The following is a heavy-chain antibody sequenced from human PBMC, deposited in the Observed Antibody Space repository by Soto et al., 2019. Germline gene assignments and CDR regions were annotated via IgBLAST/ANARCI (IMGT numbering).Heavy chain of an antibody. D-gene: IGHD3-22*01. CDR3: ARFYYDSSGYLPSPYYYYYGMDV. CDR2: IKQDGSEK. V-gene: IGHV3-7*04. J-gene: IGHJ6*02. Sequence: GGSLRLSCAASGGPFSSYWMSWVRQATGKGLEWVANIKQDGSEKYYVDSVKGRFTISRDNAKNSLYLQMNSLRAEDTAVYYCARFYYDSSGYLPSPYYYYYGMDVWGQGTTVTVSS. CDR1: GGPFSSYW.